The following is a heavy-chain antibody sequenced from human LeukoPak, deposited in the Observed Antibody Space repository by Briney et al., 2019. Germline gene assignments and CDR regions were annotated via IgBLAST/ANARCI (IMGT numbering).Heavy chain of an antibody. CDR2: ISVSCGST. V-gene: IGHV3-23*01. CDR3: AKDLSADYYGSGSYYPPYYYYYGMDV. Sequence: GGSLRLSCASSGFTFSSFAMIWVRQAPGKGLVCVSAISVSCGSTYYADSVKGRFTISRDNPNNTLYLQMNRLGAEDTAVYDCAKDLSADYYGSGSYYPPYYYYYGMDVWGQGTTVTVSS. CDR1: GFTFSSFA. D-gene: IGHD3-10*01. J-gene: IGHJ6*02.